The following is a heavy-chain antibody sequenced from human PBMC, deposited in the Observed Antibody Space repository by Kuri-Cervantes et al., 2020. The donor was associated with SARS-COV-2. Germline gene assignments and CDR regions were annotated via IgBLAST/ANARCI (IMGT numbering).Heavy chain of an antibody. CDR3: ARDKGLGYPFDY. V-gene: IGHV3-20*04. Sequence: GGSLRLSCAASGFTFDDYGMSWVRQAPGKGLEWVSGINWNGGSTGYADSVKGRFTISRDNAKNSLYLQMNSLRAEDTAVYYCARDKGLGYPFDYWGQGTLVTVSS. J-gene: IGHJ4*02. D-gene: IGHD5-18*01. CDR2: INWNGGST. CDR1: GFTFDDYG.